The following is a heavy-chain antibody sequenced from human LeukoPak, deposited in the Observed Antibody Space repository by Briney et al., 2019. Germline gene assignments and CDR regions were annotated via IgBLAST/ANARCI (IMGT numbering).Heavy chain of an antibody. V-gene: IGHV3-21*01. CDR3: ARTSVAAAISPYYFDY. J-gene: IGHJ4*02. CDR1: GFTFSSYS. D-gene: IGHD2-2*02. CDR2: ISSSSNYR. Sequence: GGSLRLSCAASGFTFSSYSMNWVRQAPGKGLEWVSFISSSSNYRYYADSVKGRFTISRDSAKNSLYLQMASLRAEDTAVYYCARTSVAAAISPYYFDYWGQGTLVTVSS.